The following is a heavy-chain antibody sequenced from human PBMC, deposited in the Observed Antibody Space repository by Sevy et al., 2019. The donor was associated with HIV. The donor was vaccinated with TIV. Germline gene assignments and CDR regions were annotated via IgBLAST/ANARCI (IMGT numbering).Heavy chain of an antibody. CDR2: ISCDGSNK. CDR1: GFTFSSYA. CDR3: ARPRLPPTYYYDSSGYWNAFDI. V-gene: IGHV3-30-3*01. J-gene: IGHJ3*02. Sequence: GGSPRLSCAASGFTFSSYAMHWVRQAPGKGLEWVAVISCDGSNKSYADSVKGRFTISRDNSKNTLYLQMNSLRAEDTAVYYCARPRLPPTYYYDSSGYWNAFDIWGQGTMVTVSS. D-gene: IGHD3-22*01.